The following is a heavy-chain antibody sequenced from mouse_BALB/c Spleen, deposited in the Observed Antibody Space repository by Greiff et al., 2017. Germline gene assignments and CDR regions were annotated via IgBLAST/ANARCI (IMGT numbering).Heavy chain of an antibody. Sequence: EVKVVESGGGLVQPGGSRKLSCAASGFTFSSFGMHWVRQAPEKGLEWVAYISSGSSTIYYADTVKGRFTISRDNPKNTLFLQMTSLRSEDTAMYYCARSDDYDWFAYWGQGTLVTVSA. CDR1: GFTFSSFG. CDR3: ARSDDYDWFAY. D-gene: IGHD2-4*01. V-gene: IGHV5-17*02. CDR2: ISSGSSTI. J-gene: IGHJ3*01.